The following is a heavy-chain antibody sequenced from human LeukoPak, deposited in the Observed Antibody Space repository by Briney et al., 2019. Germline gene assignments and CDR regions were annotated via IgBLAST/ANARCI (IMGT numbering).Heavy chain of an antibody. V-gene: IGHV4-59*01. Sequence: SETLSLTCTVSGGSISTYYWSWIRQPPGKALEWIGYIYYSGSTNYNPSLKSRVTISVDTSKKQFSLKLSSVTAADTAVYYCAREYYYDSSGYYPPHAFDNWGQGTMVTVSS. D-gene: IGHD3-22*01. CDR2: IYYSGST. J-gene: IGHJ3*02. CDR1: GGSISTYY. CDR3: AREYYYDSSGYYPPHAFDN.